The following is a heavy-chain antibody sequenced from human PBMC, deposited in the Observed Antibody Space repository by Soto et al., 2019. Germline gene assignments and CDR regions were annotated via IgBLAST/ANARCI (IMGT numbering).Heavy chain of an antibody. CDR3: ARAPGYSTDRGAFDI. D-gene: IGHD6-13*01. Sequence: QVQLEQSGAEVKKPGASVKVSCKASGYTFTRYGITWVRQAPGQGLEWMGRISTYNGNTNYAQKLQGRGNMTAHTSTTTDYMELRSLTSDDTAVYYCARAPGYSTDRGAFDIWGQGTVVTVSS. V-gene: IGHV1-18*01. CDR1: GYTFTRYG. J-gene: IGHJ3*02. CDR2: ISTYNGNT.